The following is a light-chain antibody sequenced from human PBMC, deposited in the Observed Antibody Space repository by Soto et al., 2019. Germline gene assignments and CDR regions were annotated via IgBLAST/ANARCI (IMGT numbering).Light chain of an antibody. CDR2: ESN. CDR1: SGSIASDY. J-gene: IGLJ3*02. V-gene: IGLV6-57*04. CDR3: QSYDISNFWV. Sequence: NFMLTQPHSVSESPGKTVTISCTRSSGSIASDYVQWYQQRPGSAPTTVIYESNQRPSGVPDRFSGSIDSSSNSASLSISGLETEDEADYYCQSYDISNFWVFGGGTKLTVL.